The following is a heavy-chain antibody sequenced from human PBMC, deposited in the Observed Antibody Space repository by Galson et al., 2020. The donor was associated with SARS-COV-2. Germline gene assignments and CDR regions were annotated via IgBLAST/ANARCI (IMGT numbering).Heavy chain of an antibody. D-gene: IGHD3-16*02. CDR3: ARAQPYDYLWGTYRPGYFDL. J-gene: IGHJ2*01. CDR1: GGSISAGH. Sequence: SQTLSLTCTVFGGSISAGHWAWIRQPPGKGLEWIAYISDSGRATYRPAINSRLTIPVDTSKNEVSLELRSVTAADTAVYSCARAQPYDYLWGTYRPGYFDLWGRGTLVTVSS. CDR2: ISDSGRA. V-gene: IGHV4-59*01.